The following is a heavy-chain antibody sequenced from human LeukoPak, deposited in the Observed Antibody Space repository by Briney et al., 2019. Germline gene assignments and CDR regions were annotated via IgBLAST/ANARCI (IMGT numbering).Heavy chain of an antibody. CDR1: GYTFTSHG. V-gene: IGHV1-18*01. CDR3: ARVSPAAFDY. CDR2: ISAYNGNT. J-gene: IGHJ4*02. Sequence: ASVKVSCKASGYTFTSHGISWVRQAPGQGLEWMGWISAYNGNTNYVQKLQGRVTMTTDTSTSTAYMELRSLRSDDTVVYYCARVSPAAFDYWGQGTLVTVSS.